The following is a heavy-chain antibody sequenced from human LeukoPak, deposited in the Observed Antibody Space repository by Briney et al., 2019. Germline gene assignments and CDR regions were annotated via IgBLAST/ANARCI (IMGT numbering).Heavy chain of an antibody. CDR3: ARGAARWLQAHFDY. J-gene: IGHJ4*02. CDR2: MNHSGST. CDR1: GGSFSGHY. V-gene: IGHV4-34*01. Sequence: SETLSLTCAVYGGSFSGHYWSWIRQPPGKGLEWIGEMNHSGSTKYNPSLESRVTVSVDTSKNQFSLKLSSVTAADTAVYYCARGAARWLQAHFDYWGQGTLVTVSS. D-gene: IGHD5-24*01.